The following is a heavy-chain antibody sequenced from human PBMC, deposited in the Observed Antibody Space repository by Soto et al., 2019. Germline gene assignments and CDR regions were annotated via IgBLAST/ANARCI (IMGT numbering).Heavy chain of an antibody. D-gene: IGHD5-18*01. J-gene: IGHJ6*02. Sequence: ASVKVSCKASGYTFTNSGISWVRQAPGQRLEWMGWINAGNGNTKYSQKFQGRVTITRDTSASTAYMELSSLRSEDTAVYYCAGGYSYGPNPTYYYGMDVWGQGTTVTVSS. V-gene: IGHV1-3*01. CDR2: INAGNGNT. CDR1: GYTFTNSG. CDR3: AGGYSYGPNPTYYYGMDV.